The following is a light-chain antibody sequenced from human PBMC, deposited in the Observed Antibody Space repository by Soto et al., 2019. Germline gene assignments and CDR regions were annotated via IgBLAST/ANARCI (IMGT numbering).Light chain of an antibody. V-gene: IGLV2-14*03. CDR2: DAI. J-gene: IGLJ2*01. CDR1: SSDIGAYKF. Sequence: QSALTQPASVSGAPGQSITISCTGTSSDIGAYKFVSWYQQHPGKAPKLMIYDAINRPSGVSHRFSGSKSGNTASLTIAGLQTEDEADYYCTTYSTSSPVVFGGGTKLTVL. CDR3: TTYSTSSPVV.